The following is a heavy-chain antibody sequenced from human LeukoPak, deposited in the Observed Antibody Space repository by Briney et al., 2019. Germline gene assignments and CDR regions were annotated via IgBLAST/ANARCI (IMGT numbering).Heavy chain of an antibody. D-gene: IGHD3-3*01. J-gene: IGHJ4*02. Sequence: SVKVSCKASGGTFSSYAISWVRQAPGQGLEWMGRIIPILGIANYAQKFQGRVTITAGKSTSTAYMELSSLRSEDTAVYYCATSGSRGTDYWGQGTLVTVSS. V-gene: IGHV1-69*04. CDR3: ATSGSRGTDY. CDR2: IIPILGIA. CDR1: GGTFSSYA.